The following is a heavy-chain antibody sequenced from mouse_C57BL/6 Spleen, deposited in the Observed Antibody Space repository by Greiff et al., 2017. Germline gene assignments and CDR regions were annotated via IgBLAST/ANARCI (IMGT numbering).Heavy chain of an antibody. CDR3: ARGTARATAFDY. J-gene: IGHJ2*01. Sequence: QVQLQQSGAELVKPGASVKISCKASGYAFSSYWMNWVKQRPGKGLEWIGQIYPGDGDTNYNGKFNGKATLTADKSSITAYMQLSSLTSESSAVYFCARGTARATAFDYWGQGTTLTVSS. CDR2: IYPGDGDT. V-gene: IGHV1-80*01. CDR1: GYAFSSYW. D-gene: IGHD3-2*01.